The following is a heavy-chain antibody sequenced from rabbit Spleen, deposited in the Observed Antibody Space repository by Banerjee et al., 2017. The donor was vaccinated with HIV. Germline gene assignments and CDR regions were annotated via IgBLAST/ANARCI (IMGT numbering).Heavy chain of an antibody. D-gene: IGHD8-1*01. V-gene: IGHV1S45*01. CDR1: GFSFSNKAV. Sequence: QEQLVESGGGLVQPGGSLKLSCKGSGFSFSNKAVMCWVRQAPGKGLEWIACINAVTGKAVYATWAKGRFTCSKASSTTVTLQMTSLTVADTATYFCARDTGSSFSSYGMDLWGQGTLVTVS. CDR2: INAVTGKA. J-gene: IGHJ6*01. CDR3: ARDTGSSFSSYGMDL.